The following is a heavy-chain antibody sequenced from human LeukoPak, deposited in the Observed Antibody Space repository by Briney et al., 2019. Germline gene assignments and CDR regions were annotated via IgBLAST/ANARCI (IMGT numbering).Heavy chain of an antibody. CDR3: AKDLRGSYTGCFDY. V-gene: IGHV3-7*01. D-gene: IGHD1-26*01. CDR1: GFTFSSYW. CDR2: IKQDGSEK. Sequence: PGGSLRLSCAASGFTFSSYWMSWVRQAPGKGLEWVANIKQDGSEKYYVDSVKGRFTISRDNAKNSLYLQMNSLRAEDTAVYYCAKDLRGSYTGCFDYWGQGTLVTVSS. J-gene: IGHJ4*02.